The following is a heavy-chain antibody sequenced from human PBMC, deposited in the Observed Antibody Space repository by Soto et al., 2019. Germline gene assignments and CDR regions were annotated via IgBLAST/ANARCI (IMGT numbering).Heavy chain of an antibody. D-gene: IGHD4-4*01. V-gene: IGHV3-23*01. Sequence: GGSLRLSCAASGSTFSGYAMSWVRQAPGKGLEWVLGISISGGSTYYADSVKGRFTISRDNSKNTLYLQMNSLRAEDTAVYYCAKCRSAYSNDGIDYWGQGTLVTVSS. J-gene: IGHJ4*02. CDR2: ISISGGST. CDR3: AKCRSAYSNDGIDY. CDR1: GSTFSGYA.